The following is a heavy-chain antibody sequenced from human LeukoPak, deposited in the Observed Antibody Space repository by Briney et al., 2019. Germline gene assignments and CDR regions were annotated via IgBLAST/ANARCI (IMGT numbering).Heavy chain of an antibody. V-gene: IGHV4-59*08. CDR3: ARGGWYSSGPNSFDY. D-gene: IGHD6-19*01. CDR2: IYYSGST. Sequence: SETLSLTCTVSGGSITSYYWSWIRQPPGKGLEWIGYIYYSGSTNYNPSLKSRVTISVDTSKNQFSLKLSSVTAADTAAYYCARGGWYSSGPNSFDYWGQGTLVTVSS. J-gene: IGHJ4*02. CDR1: GGSITSYY.